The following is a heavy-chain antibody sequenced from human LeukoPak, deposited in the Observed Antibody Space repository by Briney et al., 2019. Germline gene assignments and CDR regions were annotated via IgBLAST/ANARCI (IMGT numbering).Heavy chain of an antibody. CDR1: GFTLSSYA. J-gene: IGHJ3*02. CDR3: ARGAFYYDSSGYSYAFDI. CDR2: ISVSGNT. V-gene: IGHV3-23*01. D-gene: IGHD3-22*01. Sequence: GGSLRLSCAASGFTLSSYAMSWVRQGPGKGLEWVSAISVSGNTYHADSVKGRFTISRDSCKNTLYLQMNSLRAEDTAVYYCARGAFYYDSSGYSYAFDIWGQGTMVTVSS.